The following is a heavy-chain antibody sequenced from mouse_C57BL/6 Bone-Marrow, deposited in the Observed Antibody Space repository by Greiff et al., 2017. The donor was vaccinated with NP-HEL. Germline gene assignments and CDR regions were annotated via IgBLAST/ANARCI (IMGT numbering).Heavy chain of an antibody. V-gene: IGHV1-82*01. CDR3: ARLRLLFYFDY. CDR1: GYAFSSSW. J-gene: IGHJ2*01. CDR2: IYPGDGDT. D-gene: IGHD2-3*01. Sequence: LVESGPELVKPGASVKISCKASGYAFSSSWLNWVKQRPGKGLEWIGRIYPGDGDTNYNGKFKGKATLTADKSSSTAYMQLSILTSEDSAVYCSARLRLLFYFDYGGKGTTLTVAS.